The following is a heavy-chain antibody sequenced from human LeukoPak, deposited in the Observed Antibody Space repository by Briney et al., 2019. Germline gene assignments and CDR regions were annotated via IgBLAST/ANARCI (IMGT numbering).Heavy chain of an antibody. CDR3: AQGKWYFGL. CDR2: TYYRSKWYN. CDR1: GDSVSRNSAA. V-gene: IGHV6-1*01. Sequence: SQTLPLTCAISGDSVSRNSAAWNWIRQSPSRGPEWLGRTYYRSKWYNDYAVSVKSRIIINPDTSKNQFSLQLNPVTPEDTVLYYCAQGKWYFGLWGRGTLVTVSS. J-gene: IGHJ2*01.